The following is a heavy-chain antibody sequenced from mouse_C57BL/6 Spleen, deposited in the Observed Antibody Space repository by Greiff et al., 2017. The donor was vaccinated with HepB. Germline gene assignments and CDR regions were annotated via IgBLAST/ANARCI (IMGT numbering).Heavy chain of an antibody. CDR1: GYTFTSYW. J-gene: IGHJ4*01. Sequence: QVQLKQPGAELVRPGSSVKLSCKASGYTFTSYWMDWVKQRPGQGLEWIGNIYPSDSETHYNQKFKDKATLTVDKSSSTAYMQLSSLTSEDSAVYYCARGAYGAMDYWGQGTSVTVSS. CDR2: IYPSDSET. D-gene: IGHD1-1*01. V-gene: IGHV1-61*01. CDR3: ARGAYGAMDY.